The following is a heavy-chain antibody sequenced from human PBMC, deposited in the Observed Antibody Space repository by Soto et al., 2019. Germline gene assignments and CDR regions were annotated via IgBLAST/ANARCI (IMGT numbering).Heavy chain of an antibody. CDR1: GYTFTSYY. Sequence: GASVKVSCKASGYTFTSYYMHWVRQAPGQGLEWMGIINPSGGSTSYAQKFQGRVTMTRDTSTSTVYMELSSLRSEDTAVYYCARVSEKVTLLGYCSSTSCLPDYWGQGTLVTVSS. CDR2: INPSGGST. J-gene: IGHJ4*02. D-gene: IGHD2-2*01. V-gene: IGHV1-46*03. CDR3: ARVSEKVTLLGYCSSTSCLPDY.